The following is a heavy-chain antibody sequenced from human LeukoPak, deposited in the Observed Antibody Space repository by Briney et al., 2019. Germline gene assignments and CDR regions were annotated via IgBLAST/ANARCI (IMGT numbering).Heavy chain of an antibody. CDR3: ARYKKWGIVTTARKKDAFDI. V-gene: IGHV4-39*07. CDR1: TDSINSSSHY. CDR2: VYYSGST. D-gene: IGHD1-26*01. Sequence: PSETLSLTCSVSTDSINSSSHYWGWIRQSPGKGLEWIGSVYYSGSTFYNPSLKSRVTISVDKSKNQFSLKLSSVTAADTAVYYCARYKKWGIVTTARKKDAFDIWGQGTMVTVSS. J-gene: IGHJ3*02.